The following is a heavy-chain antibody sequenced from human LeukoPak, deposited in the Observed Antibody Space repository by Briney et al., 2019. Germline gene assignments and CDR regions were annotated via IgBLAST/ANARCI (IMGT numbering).Heavy chain of an antibody. CDR3: ARGGSYYYFDY. CDR2: ISSSSYI. D-gene: IGHD1-26*01. V-gene: IGHV3-21*01. CDR1: GFTFSTYS. Sequence: GGSLRLSCAASGFTFSTYSMNWVRQAPGKGLEWVSSISSSSYIYYADSVKGRFTISRDNAKNSLYLQMNSLRAEDTALYYCARGGSYYYFDYWGQGTLVTVSS. J-gene: IGHJ4*02.